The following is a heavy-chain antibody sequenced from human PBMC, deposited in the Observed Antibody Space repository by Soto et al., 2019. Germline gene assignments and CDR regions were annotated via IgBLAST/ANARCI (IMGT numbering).Heavy chain of an antibody. D-gene: IGHD2-15*01. CDR2: IFSNDET. CDR1: GFSLSNARMG. V-gene: IGHV2-26*01. J-gene: IGHJ5*02. CDR3: ARIRDVVWFAP. Sequence: QVTLKESGPVLVKPTETLTLTCTVSGFSLSNARMGVSWIRQPPGKALEWLAHIFSNDETSYNTSLKSRLTIAKDTSKSQVVVTMTDLDPVHTATYYCARIRDVVWFAPWGQGTLVTVSS.